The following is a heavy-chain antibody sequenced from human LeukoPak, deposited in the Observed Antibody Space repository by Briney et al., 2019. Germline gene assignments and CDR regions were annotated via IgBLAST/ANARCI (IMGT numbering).Heavy chain of an antibody. D-gene: IGHD2-15*01. V-gene: IGHV3-53*01. Sequence: HPGGSLRLSCAASGFVFSTYGMHWVRQAPGKGLEWVSGIYSGGSIYYADSVKGRFTLSRDNSKNTLYLQMNSLSAEDTAMYYCARGWTPNHYFDYWGPGTLVTVSS. CDR3: ARGWTPNHYFDY. J-gene: IGHJ4*02. CDR2: IYSGGSI. CDR1: GFVFSTYG.